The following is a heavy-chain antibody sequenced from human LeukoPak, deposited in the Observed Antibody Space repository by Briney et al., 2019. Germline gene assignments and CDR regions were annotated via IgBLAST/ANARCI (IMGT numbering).Heavy chain of an antibody. CDR2: VSSSSSYI. Sequence: GGSLRLSCAASGFTFTSYSMNWVRQAPGKGLEWVSCVSSSSSYIYYADSVKGRFTTSRDNAKNSLYLQMNSLRAEDTAVYYCARGYVAAAGRYYFDSWGQGTLVTVSS. J-gene: IGHJ4*02. D-gene: IGHD6-13*01. CDR3: ARGYVAAAGRYYFDS. CDR1: GFTFTSYS. V-gene: IGHV3-21*01.